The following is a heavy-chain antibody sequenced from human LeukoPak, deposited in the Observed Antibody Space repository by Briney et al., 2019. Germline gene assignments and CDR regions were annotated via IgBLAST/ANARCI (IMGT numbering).Heavy chain of an antibody. J-gene: IGHJ4*02. CDR2: IKGDGSDK. CDR1: GFTFSNYW. D-gene: IGHD6-19*01. Sequence: SGGSLRLSCAASGFTFSNYWMDWVRQSPGKGLEWVANIKGDGSDKYYVDSVKGRFTISRDNAKNSLYLQMNSLRAEDTAVYYCARNSGWFRFDYWGQGTLVTVSS. V-gene: IGHV3-7*03. CDR3: ARNSGWFRFDY.